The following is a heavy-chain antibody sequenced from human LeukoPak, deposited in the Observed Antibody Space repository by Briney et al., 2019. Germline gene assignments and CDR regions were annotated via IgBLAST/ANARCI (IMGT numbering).Heavy chain of an antibody. CDR1: GFTFSSYT. CDR2: IKQDGSEK. J-gene: IGHJ4*02. V-gene: IGHV3-7*03. D-gene: IGHD1-26*01. CDR3: ATKSGNYYNY. Sequence: GRSLRLSCAASGFTFSSYTMHWVRQAPGKGLEWVANIKQDGSEKYYVDSVKGRFTISRDNAKKSLYLQINSLRAEDTAVYYCATKSGNYYNYWGQGSLVTVSS.